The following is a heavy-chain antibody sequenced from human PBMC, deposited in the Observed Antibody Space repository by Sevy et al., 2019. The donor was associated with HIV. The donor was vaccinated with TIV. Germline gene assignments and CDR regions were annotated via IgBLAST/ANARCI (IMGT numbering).Heavy chain of an antibody. Sequence: SETLSLTCTVSGGSISAYHWSWIRQPPGKGLEYIGYIHYSGTTSYNPSLKSRVTISVDTSKNQFSLKLSSVTAADTTLYYCARAPPVRSGDDSLNWFDPWGQGTLVTVSS. V-gene: IGHV4-59*01. D-gene: IGHD5-12*01. CDR1: GGSISAYH. CDR3: ARAPPVRSGDDSLNWFDP. J-gene: IGHJ5*02. CDR2: IHYSGTT.